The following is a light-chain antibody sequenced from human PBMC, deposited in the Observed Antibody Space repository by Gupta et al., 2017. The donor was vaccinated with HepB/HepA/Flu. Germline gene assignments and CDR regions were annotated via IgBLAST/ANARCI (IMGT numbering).Light chain of an antibody. CDR1: SSDVGAYNY. CDR2: DVS. V-gene: IGLV2-14*03. J-gene: IGLJ2*01. CDR3: NSYTSSSTVI. Sequence: QSALTQPASVSGSPGQSITISCTGTSSDVGAYNYFSWYQQHPDKAPKVIIFDVSNRPSGVSNRFSGSKSGNTASLTISGLQAEDEADYYCNSYTSSSTVIFGGGTKLTVL.